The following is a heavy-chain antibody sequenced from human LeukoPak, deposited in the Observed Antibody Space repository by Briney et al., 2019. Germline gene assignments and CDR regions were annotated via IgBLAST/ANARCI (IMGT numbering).Heavy chain of an antibody. CDR2: IIPIFGTA. V-gene: IGHV1-69*05. Sequence: SVKVSCKASGGTFSSYAISWLRQAPGQGLEWMGGIIPIFGTANYAQKFQGRVTITTDESTSTAYMELSSLRSEDTAVYYCARVAYSNSYEGDFDYWGQGTLVTVSS. CDR3: ARVAYSNSYEGDFDY. D-gene: IGHD4-11*01. J-gene: IGHJ4*02. CDR1: GGTFSSYA.